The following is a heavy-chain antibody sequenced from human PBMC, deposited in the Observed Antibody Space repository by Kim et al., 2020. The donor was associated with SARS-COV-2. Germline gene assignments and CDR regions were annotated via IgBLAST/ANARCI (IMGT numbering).Heavy chain of an antibody. CDR1: GFTFSSYS. CDR2: ISSSSYI. Sequence: GGSLRLSCAASGFTFSSYSMNWVRQAPGKGLEWVSSISSSSYIYYADSVKGRFTISRDNAKNSLYLQMNSLRAEDTAVYYCARDFRYSSSLGDAFDIWGQGTMVTVSS. J-gene: IGHJ3*02. CDR3: ARDFRYSSSLGDAFDI. D-gene: IGHD6-6*01. V-gene: IGHV3-21*01.